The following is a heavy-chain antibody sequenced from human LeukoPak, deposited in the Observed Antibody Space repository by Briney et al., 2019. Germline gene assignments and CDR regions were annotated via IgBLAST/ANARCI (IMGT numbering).Heavy chain of an antibody. D-gene: IGHD4-11*01. V-gene: IGHV1-2*02. Sequence: ASVKVSCKASGYTFTGYYMHWVRQAPGQGLEWMGWISPNSGGTNYAQKFQGRVTMTRDTSISTAYMELSRLRSDDTAVYYCAREDYSNYGNWFDPWGQGTLVTVSS. J-gene: IGHJ5*02. CDR2: ISPNSGGT. CDR3: AREDYSNYGNWFDP. CDR1: GYTFTGYY.